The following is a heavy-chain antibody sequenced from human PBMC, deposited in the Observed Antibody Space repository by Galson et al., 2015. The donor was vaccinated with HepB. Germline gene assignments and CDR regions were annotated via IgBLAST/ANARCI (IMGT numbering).Heavy chain of an antibody. CDR3: ARGPRGDYGDYPPNWFDP. CDR2: ISGRGVST. CDR1: GSTFSSSP. Sequence: SLRLSCAASGSTFSSSPMSWVRQAPGKGLEWVSSISGRGVSTYYADSVKGRFTISRDNSKNAVYLQMISLRDEDTAVYYCARGPRGDYGDYPPNWFDPWGQGTLVTVSS. D-gene: IGHD4-17*01. J-gene: IGHJ5*02. V-gene: IGHV3-23*01.